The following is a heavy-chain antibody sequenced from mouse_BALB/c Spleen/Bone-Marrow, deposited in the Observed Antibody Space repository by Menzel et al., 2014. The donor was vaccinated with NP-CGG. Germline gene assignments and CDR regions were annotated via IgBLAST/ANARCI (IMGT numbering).Heavy chain of an antibody. CDR2: ISSGSSTI. CDR3: ARGDNYAWFAY. Sequence: EVMLVESGGGLVQPGGSRKLPCAASGFTFSSFGMHWVRQAPEKGLEWVAYISSGSSTIYYADTVKGRFTISRDNPKNTLFLQMTSLRSEDTAMYYCARGDNYAWFAYWGQGTLVTVSA. CDR1: GFTFSSFG. D-gene: IGHD1-3*01. J-gene: IGHJ3*01. V-gene: IGHV5-17*02.